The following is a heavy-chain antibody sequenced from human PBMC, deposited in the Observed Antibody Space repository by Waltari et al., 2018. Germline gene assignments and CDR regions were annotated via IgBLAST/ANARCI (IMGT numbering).Heavy chain of an antibody. V-gene: IGHV3-7*01. Sequence: EVQLVESGGGLVQPGGSLRLSCAASGFSFSLYWMNWVRQAPGKGLEWVGNIKQDGMEKYYVDSVRGRFTISRDNAKNSVYLQMNSLRDEDTAVYYCARGGASWGQGTLVTVSS. CDR2: IKQDGMEK. J-gene: IGHJ5*02. CDR3: ARGGAS. CDR1: GFSFSLYW. D-gene: IGHD1-26*01.